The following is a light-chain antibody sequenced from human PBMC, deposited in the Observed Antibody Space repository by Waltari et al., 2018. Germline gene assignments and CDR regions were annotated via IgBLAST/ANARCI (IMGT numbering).Light chain of an antibody. J-gene: IGLJ1*01. CDR1: SSDVGGYNY. CDR2: AVS. Sequence: SALTQPASVSGSPGQSITISCTGTSSDVGGYNYVSWYQQHPGNAPKLMIYAVSKRPSGVSNRFSGSKSGNTASLTISGLQAEDEADYYCSSYSSSSTRVFGTGTKVTVL. V-gene: IGLV2-14*03. CDR3: SSYSSSSTRV.